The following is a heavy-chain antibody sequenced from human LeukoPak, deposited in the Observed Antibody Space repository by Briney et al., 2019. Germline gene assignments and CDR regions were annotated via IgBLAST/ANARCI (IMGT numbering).Heavy chain of an antibody. CDR1: GGTFSSYA. V-gene: IGHV1-69*06. CDR3: ARSPHYYDSSGYWDY. J-gene: IGHJ4*02. D-gene: IGHD3-22*01. CDR2: IIPIFGTA. Sequence: SVKVSCKASGGTFSSYAISWVRQAPGQGLERMGRIIPIFGTANYAQKFQGRVTITADKSTSTAYMELSSLRSEDTAVYYCARSPHYYDSSGYWDYWGQGTLVTVSS.